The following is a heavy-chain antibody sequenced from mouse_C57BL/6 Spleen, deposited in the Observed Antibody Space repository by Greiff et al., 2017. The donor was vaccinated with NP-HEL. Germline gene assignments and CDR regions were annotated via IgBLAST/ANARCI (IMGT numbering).Heavy chain of an antibody. CDR3: ARSVDYSNYVLLY. Sequence: QVQLQQSGAELVRPGTSVKVSCKASGYAFTNYLIEWVKQRPGQGLEWIGVINPGSGGTNYNEKFKGKATLTADKSSSTAYMQLSSLTSEDSAVYFCARSVDYSNYVLLYWGHGTTLTVSS. D-gene: IGHD2-5*01. CDR1: GYAFTNYL. J-gene: IGHJ2*01. CDR2: INPGSGGT. V-gene: IGHV1-54*01.